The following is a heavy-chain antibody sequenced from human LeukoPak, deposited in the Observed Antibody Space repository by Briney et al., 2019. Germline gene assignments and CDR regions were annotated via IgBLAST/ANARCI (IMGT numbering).Heavy chain of an antibody. CDR1: GGSINSSSYY. D-gene: IGHD4-11*01. CDR2: IYYSGST. V-gene: IGHV4-39*01. J-gene: IGHJ3*02. Sequence: SETLSLTCTVSGGSINSSSYYWGWIRQPPGKGLEWIGNIYYSGSTYYNPSLQSRVTRSVDTSKNQFSLKLSSVTAADTAVYYCAKTYSTSFAFDIWAQGTTVTVSS. CDR3: AKTYSTSFAFDI.